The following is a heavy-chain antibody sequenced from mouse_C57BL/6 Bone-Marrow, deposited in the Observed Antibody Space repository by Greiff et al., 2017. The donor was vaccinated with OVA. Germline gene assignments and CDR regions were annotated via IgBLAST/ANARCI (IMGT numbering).Heavy chain of an antibody. V-gene: IGHV14-1*01. J-gene: IGHJ3*01. CDR3: TTKSGWYDYEEFAY. D-gene: IGHD2-4*01. CDR1: GFNIKDYY. Sequence: VQLQQSGAELVRPGASVKLSCTASGFNIKDYYMLWVKQRPEQGLEWIGRIDPEDGDTEYAPKFQGKATMTADTSSNTAYLQLSSLTSEDPAVYYCTTKSGWYDYEEFAYWGRGTVITVTA. CDR2: IDPEDGDT.